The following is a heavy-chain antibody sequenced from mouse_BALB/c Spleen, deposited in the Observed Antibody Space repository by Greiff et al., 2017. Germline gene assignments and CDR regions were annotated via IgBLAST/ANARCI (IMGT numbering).Heavy chain of an antibody. Sequence: VQLQQSGAELVRPGTSVKVSCKASGYAFTNYLIEWVKQRPGQGLEWIGVINPGSGGTNYNEKFKGKATLTVDKSSSTAYMQLSSLTSDDSAVYFCARRYDYPYAMDYWGQGTSVTVSS. D-gene: IGHD2-4*01. CDR3: ARRYDYPYAMDY. CDR2: INPGSGGT. CDR1: GYAFTNYL. J-gene: IGHJ4*01. V-gene: IGHV1-54*01.